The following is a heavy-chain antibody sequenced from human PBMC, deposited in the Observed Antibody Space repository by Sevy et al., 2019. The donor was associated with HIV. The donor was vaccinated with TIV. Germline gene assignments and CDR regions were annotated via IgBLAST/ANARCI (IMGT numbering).Heavy chain of an antibody. CDR1: GFPFRSNI. CDR3: VKYRGLTQDFHY. V-gene: IGHV3-64D*06. J-gene: IGHJ4*02. CDR2: ITSNGLST. Sequence: GGSLRLSCSASGFPFRSNIMGWVRQAPGKRLEYVSGITSNGLSTHYVPSVKGRFSISRDNSKNTMYLQMSSLRPEDTAVYYCVKYRGLTQDFHYWGQGTLVTVSS. D-gene: IGHD3-10*01.